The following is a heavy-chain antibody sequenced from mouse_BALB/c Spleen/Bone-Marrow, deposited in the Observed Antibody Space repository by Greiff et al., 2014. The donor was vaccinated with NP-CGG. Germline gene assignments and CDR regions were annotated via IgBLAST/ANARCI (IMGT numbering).Heavy chain of an antibody. CDR1: GFSLTDYG. V-gene: IGHV2-6-5*01. J-gene: IGHJ2*01. D-gene: IGHD4-1*01. Sequence: VKLMESGPGLVAPSQSLSITCTVSGFSLTDYGVSWIRRPPGKGLEWLGVIWGGGITYYNSPLKSRLSISKDNSKSQVFLKMYSLQTDDTAMYYCAKLNWDEGDYWGQGTTLTVSS. CDR3: AKLNWDEGDY. CDR2: IWGGGIT.